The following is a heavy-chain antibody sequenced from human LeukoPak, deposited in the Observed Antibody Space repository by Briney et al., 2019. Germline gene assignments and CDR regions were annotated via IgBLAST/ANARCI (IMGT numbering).Heavy chain of an antibody. Sequence: ASVKVSCKASGYTFISYGISWVRQAPGQGLEWMGWISAYNGNTNYAQNLQGRVTMTTDTSTNTAYMELRSLRSDDTAVYYCARDQDPGAFDIWGQGTMVTVSS. CDR2: ISAYNGNT. CDR1: GYTFISYG. V-gene: IGHV1-18*01. J-gene: IGHJ3*02. CDR3: ARDQDPGAFDI.